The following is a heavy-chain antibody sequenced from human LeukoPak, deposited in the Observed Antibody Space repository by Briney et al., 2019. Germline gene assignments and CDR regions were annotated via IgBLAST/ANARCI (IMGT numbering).Heavy chain of an antibody. V-gene: IGHV3-43D*03. CDR2: ISWDGGST. CDR1: GFTLSNYG. D-gene: IGHD2/OR15-2a*01. CDR3: AKSGIGNYYYYYMDV. Sequence: GGSLRLSCAASGFTLSNYGMHWVRQAPGKGLEWVSLISWDGGSTYYADSVKGRFTISRDNSKNSLYLQMNSLRAEDTALYYCAKSGIGNYYYYYMDVWGKGTTVTVSS. J-gene: IGHJ6*03.